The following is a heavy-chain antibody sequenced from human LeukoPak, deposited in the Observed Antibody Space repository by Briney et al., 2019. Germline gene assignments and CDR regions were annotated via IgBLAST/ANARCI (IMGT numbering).Heavy chain of an antibody. CDR2: IKQDGSEK. CDR1: GFTFSSYW. V-gene: IGHV3-7*03. Sequence: GGSLRLSCAASGFTFSSYWMSWVRQAPGKGLEWVANIKQDGSEKYYVDSVKGRFTISRDNAKNSLYLQMNSLRAEDTAVYYCAREDGDPRAYYYGMDVWGQGTTVTVSS. D-gene: IGHD4-17*01. CDR3: AREDGDPRAYYYGMDV. J-gene: IGHJ6*02.